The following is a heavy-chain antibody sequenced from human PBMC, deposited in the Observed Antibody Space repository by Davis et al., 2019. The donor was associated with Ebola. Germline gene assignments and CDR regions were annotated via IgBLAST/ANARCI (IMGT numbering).Heavy chain of an antibody. D-gene: IGHD6-6*01. CDR1: GVSFSGYY. V-gene: IGHV4-34*01. Sequence: MPSETLSLTCAVYGVSFSGYYWSWIRQPPGKGLEWIGEINHSGSTNYNPSLKSRVTISVDTSKNQFSLKLSSVTAADTAVYYCARQSIAARYYGMDVWGQGTTVTVSS. CDR2: INHSGST. CDR3: ARQSIAARYYGMDV. J-gene: IGHJ6*02.